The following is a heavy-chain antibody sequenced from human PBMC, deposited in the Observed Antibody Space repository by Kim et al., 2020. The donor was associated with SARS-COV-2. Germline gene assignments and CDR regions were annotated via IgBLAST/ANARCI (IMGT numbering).Heavy chain of an antibody. J-gene: IGHJ5*02. Sequence: GGSLRLSCAASGFIFSSYWMTWVRQAPGKGLEWVANIKQDGSEKYYVDSVKGRFTISRDKAKNSLYLQMNSLRAEDTAVYYCAREGGGDTWGQGTLVTVS. CDR2: IKQDGSEK. CDR3: AREGGGDT. CDR1: GFIFSSYW. D-gene: IGHD3-16*01. V-gene: IGHV3-7*01.